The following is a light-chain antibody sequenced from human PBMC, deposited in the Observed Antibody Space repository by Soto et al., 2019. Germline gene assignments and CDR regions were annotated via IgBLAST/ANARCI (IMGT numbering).Light chain of an antibody. CDR2: KAS. V-gene: IGKV1-5*03. J-gene: IGKJ5*01. CDR3: QQYNSYPLT. Sequence: DIQMTQSPSTLSASVGDRVTITCRASQSISSLLAWYQQKPGRAPTLLIYKASTLESGVPSRFSGSGSGTEFSLTISSLQPDDSANYYCQQYNSYPLTFGQGTRLEIK. CDR1: QSISSL.